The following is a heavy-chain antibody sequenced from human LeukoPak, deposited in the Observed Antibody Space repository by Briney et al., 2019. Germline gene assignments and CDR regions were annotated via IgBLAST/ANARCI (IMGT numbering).Heavy chain of an antibody. Sequence: PGGSLRLSCAASGFTVSNNYMSWVRQAPGKGLEWVSVIYSSGNTYYADSVKGRFTISRDNSKNTLYLQMNSLRAEDTAVYYCARGLLEWFNYYMNVWGKGTTVTVSS. J-gene: IGHJ6*03. CDR2: IYSSGNT. D-gene: IGHD3-3*01. CDR3: ARGLLEWFNYYMNV. V-gene: IGHV3-66*02. CDR1: GFTVSNNY.